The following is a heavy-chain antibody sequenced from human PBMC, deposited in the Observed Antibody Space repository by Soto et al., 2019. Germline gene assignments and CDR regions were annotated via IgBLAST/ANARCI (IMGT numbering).Heavy chain of an antibody. D-gene: IGHD2-21*02. CDR2: ISYDGSNK. V-gene: IGHV3-30*18. J-gene: IGHJ6*02. CDR3: AKDRSYCGGDCYSFYGMDV. CDR1: GFTFSSYG. Sequence: GGSLRLSXAASGFTFSSYGMHWVRQAPGKGLEWVAVISYDGSNKYYADSVKGRFTISRDNSKNTLYLQMNSLRAEDTAVYYCAKDRSYCGGDCYSFYGMDVWGQGTTVTVSS.